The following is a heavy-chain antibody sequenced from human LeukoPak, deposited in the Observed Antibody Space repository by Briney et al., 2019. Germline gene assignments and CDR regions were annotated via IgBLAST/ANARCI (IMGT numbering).Heavy chain of an antibody. V-gene: IGHV4-34*01. CDR3: ARAPGRGYQLL. D-gene: IGHD2-2*01. J-gene: IGHJ4*02. CDR2: INRSGST. Sequence: SETLSLTCAVYGGSFSGYYWSWIRQPPGKGLEWIGEINRSGSTNYNPSLKSRVTISVDTSKNQFSLKLSSVTAADTAVYYCARAPGRGYQLLWGQGTLVTVSS. CDR1: GGSFSGYY.